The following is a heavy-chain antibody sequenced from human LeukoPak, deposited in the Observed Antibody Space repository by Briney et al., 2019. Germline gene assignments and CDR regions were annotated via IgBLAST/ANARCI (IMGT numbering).Heavy chain of an antibody. CDR2: VKSGNYDI. Sequence: GSLRLSCAASGFTFNTYSMNWVRQAPGKGLEWLSYVKSGNYDIQYADSVTGRFTVSRDSATNSLYLQMNDLKAEDTAVYYCARDYYDSSYWGQGTLVTVSS. D-gene: IGHD3-22*01. CDR3: ARDYYDSSY. J-gene: IGHJ4*02. V-gene: IGHV3-48*01. CDR1: GFTFNTYS.